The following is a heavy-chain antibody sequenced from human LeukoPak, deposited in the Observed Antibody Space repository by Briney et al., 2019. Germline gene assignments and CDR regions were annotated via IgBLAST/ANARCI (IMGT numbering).Heavy chain of an antibody. V-gene: IGHV3-30*04. Sequence: GGSLRLPCAASGFTFRSYAMHWVRQAPGKGLEWVAVISRDGSSKNFADSVKGRFTISRDNSNNTLYLRMNSLRGEDTALYYCAREGIDGYNPFDFWGQGTLVTVSS. CDR2: ISRDGSSK. D-gene: IGHD5-24*01. J-gene: IGHJ4*02. CDR1: GFTFRSYA. CDR3: AREGIDGYNPFDF.